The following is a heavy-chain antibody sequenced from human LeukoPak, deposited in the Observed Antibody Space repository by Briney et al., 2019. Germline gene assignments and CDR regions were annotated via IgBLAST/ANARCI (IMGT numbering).Heavy chain of an antibody. Sequence: SGGSLRLSCVASGFTFSTSGIHWVRQSPGKGLDWVAFIRNGGNKKNYADSVKGRFTISRDNSKNTLYLQMDSLSAEDTAVYYCVKVTWSSGWYWDYWGQGTLVTVSS. J-gene: IGHJ4*02. CDR2: IRNGGNKK. CDR1: GFTFSTSG. V-gene: IGHV3-30*02. CDR3: VKVTWSSGWYWDY. D-gene: IGHD6-19*01.